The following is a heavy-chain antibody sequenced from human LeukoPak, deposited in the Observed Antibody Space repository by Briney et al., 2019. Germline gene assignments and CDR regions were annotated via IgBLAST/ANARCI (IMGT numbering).Heavy chain of an antibody. CDR3: ARDFNILLWFGESTYGMDV. Sequence: SGGSLRLSCAASGFTFSSYWMSWVRQAPGKGQEWVANIRQDGSEKYYVDSVKGRFTISRDNAKNSLYLQMNSLRAEDTAVYYCARDFNILLWFGESTYGMDVWGQGTTVTVSS. V-gene: IGHV3-7*01. CDR2: IRQDGSEK. CDR1: GFTFSSYW. J-gene: IGHJ6*02. D-gene: IGHD3-10*01.